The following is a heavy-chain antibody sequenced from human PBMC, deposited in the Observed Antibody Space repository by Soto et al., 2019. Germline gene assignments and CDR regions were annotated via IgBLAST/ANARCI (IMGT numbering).Heavy chain of an antibody. CDR1: GYTFTSYA. CDR2: INAGNGNT. J-gene: IGHJ4*02. Sequence: QVQLVQSGAEVKKPGASVKVSCKASGYTFTSYAMHWVRQAPGQRLEWMGWINAGNGNTKYSQKFQGRVTITRDTSASTAYMELSSLRPEDTAVYYCARDVAAAGLDYWGQGTLVTVSS. V-gene: IGHV1-3*01. D-gene: IGHD6-13*01. CDR3: ARDVAAAGLDY.